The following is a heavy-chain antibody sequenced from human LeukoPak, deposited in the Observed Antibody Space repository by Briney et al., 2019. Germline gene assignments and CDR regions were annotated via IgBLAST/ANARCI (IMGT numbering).Heavy chain of an antibody. V-gene: IGHV3-7*01. D-gene: IGHD3-22*01. J-gene: IGHJ3*02. CDR2: IKHDGSVQ. Sequence: GGSLRLSCTTSGFTFNTFGMHWVRQAPGKGLEWVANIKHDGSVQYCVDSVKGRFTISRDNAKNSLYLQMNSLRAEDTAVYYCARDPEDYYDSSAYYDGFDIWGQGTMVTVSS. CDR3: ARDPEDYYDSSAYYDGFDI. CDR1: GFTFNTFG.